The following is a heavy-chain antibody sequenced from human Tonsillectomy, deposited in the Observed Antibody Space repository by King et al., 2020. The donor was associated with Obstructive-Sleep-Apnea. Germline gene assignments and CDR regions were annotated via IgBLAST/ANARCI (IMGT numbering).Heavy chain of an antibody. J-gene: IGHJ4*02. CDR3: AREEYYDSSGYFDY. D-gene: IGHD3-22*01. Sequence: VQLQESGPGLVKPSQTLSLTCTVSGYSISSGYSYWCWILQPPGKGLEWIGYISDRWNTYYNPSLKSRVTISVDTSQNQFSLRLTSVTAADTAVYYCAREEYYDSSGYFDYWGQGSLITVSS. CDR1: GYSISSGYSY. V-gene: IGHV4-30-4*01. CDR2: ISDRWNT.